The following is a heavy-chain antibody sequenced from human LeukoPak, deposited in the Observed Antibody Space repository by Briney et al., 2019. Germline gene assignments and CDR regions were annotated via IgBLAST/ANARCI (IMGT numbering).Heavy chain of an antibody. V-gene: IGHV4-4*02. CDR3: ARGGLAFGGN. J-gene: IGHJ4*02. CDR1: GGSISSGNW. D-gene: IGHD1-14*01. CDR2: ISHSGNI. Sequence: SETLSLTCTVSGGSISSGNWWSWVRQPPGKGLEWIGEISHSGNINYNPSLKSRVTISVDKAKNQFSLRLTSVTTADTAVYYCARGGLAFGGNWGQGTLVTVSS.